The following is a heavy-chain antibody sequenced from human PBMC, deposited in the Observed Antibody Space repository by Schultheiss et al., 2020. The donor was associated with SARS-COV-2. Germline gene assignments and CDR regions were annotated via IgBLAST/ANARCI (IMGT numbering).Heavy chain of an antibody. D-gene: IGHD3-22*01. CDR2: ISGSGGST. CDR3: AKDFGGYDSSGYFNY. V-gene: IGHV3-23*01. Sequence: GGSLRLSCAASGFTFSSYAMSWVRQAPGKGLEWVSAISGSGGSTYYADSVKGRFTISRDNSKNTLYLQMNSLRAEDTAVYYCAKDFGGYDSSGYFNYWGQGTLVTVSS. CDR1: GFTFSSYA. J-gene: IGHJ4*02.